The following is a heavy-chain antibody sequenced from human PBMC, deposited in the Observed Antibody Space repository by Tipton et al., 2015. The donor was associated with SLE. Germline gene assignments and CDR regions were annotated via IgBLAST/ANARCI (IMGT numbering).Heavy chain of an antibody. CDR3: ARTMVNDAFDI. CDR2: ISSSSSYT. CDR1: GFTFSSYG. V-gene: IGHV3-21*05. J-gene: IGHJ3*02. D-gene: IGHD3-10*01. Sequence: SLRLSCAASGFTFSSYGMHWVRQAPGKGLEGVSYISSSSSYTNYADSVKGRFTISRDNAKNSLYLQMNSLRAEDTAVYYCARTMVNDAFDIWGQGTMVTVSS.